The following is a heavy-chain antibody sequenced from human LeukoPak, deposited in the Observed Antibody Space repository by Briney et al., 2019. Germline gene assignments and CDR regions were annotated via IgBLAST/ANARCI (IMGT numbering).Heavy chain of an antibody. CDR2: IYYSGST. CDR1: GGSISSSSYY. CDR3: APYYYDSSGYYY. Sequence: PSETLSLTCTVSGGSISSSSYYWGWIRQPPGKGLEWIGGIYYSGSTSYNPSLKSRVTISVDTSKNQFSLKLSSVTAADTAVYYCAPYYYDSSGYYYWGQGTLVTVSS. V-gene: IGHV4-39*01. J-gene: IGHJ4*02. D-gene: IGHD3-22*01.